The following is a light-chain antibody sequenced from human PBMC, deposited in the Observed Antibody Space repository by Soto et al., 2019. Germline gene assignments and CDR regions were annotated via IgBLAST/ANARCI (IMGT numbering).Light chain of an antibody. V-gene: IGKV1-5*03. CDR1: QSISSW. Sequence: DIQMTQSPSTLSASVGDRVTITCRASQSISSWLAWYQQKPGKATKLLIYKASSLKSGVPSRFSGSGSGTEFTLTISSLQPDDFATYYCQQYNSFWTFGQGTKVEI. CDR3: QQYNSFWT. J-gene: IGKJ1*01. CDR2: KAS.